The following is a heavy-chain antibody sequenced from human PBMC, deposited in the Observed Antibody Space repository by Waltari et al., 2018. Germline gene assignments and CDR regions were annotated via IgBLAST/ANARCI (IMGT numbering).Heavy chain of an antibody. J-gene: IGHJ3*02. CDR2: SSATGDST. CDR1: GFTFSTYA. Sequence: EVQLLESGGGLVQPGGSLRLSCAASGFTFSTYAMHWVRQAPGKGLEWVSTSSATGDSTYYADSVKGRFTLSRDNSKNTLYLQMNSLRTEDTAVYFCAKDFYDILTGYLDAFDIWGQGTMVTVSS. CDR3: AKDFYDILTGYLDAFDI. V-gene: IGHV3-23*01. D-gene: IGHD3-9*01.